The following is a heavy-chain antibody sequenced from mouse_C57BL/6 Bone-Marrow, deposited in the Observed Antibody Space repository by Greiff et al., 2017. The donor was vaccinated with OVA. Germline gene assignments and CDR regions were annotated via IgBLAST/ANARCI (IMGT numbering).Heavy chain of an antibody. CDR1: GFSLTSYG. J-gene: IGHJ1*03. D-gene: IGHD2-5*01. V-gene: IGHV2-5*01. CDR2: IWRGGST. Sequence: VKLMESGPGLVQPSQSLSITCTVSGFSLTSYGVHWVRQSPGTGLEWLGVIWRGGSTDYNAAFMSRLSLTKDNSKSQVFFKMNSLQADDTAIYYCAKNERSNHWYFDVWGTGTTVTVSS. CDR3: AKNERSNHWYFDV.